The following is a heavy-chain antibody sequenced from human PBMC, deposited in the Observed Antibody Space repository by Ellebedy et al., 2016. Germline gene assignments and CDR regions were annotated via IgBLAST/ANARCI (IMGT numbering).Heavy chain of an antibody. CDR3: AKGPSGSYPHYFDY. CDR2: VRATDGST. Sequence: GGSLRLSCAASGFTFNTFAMTWVRQAPGKGLEWVSTVRATDGSTYYAGSVRGRFSISRDNSKNTLYLQVSGLRAEDAALYYCAKGPSGSYPHYFDYWGQGTLVTVSS. CDR1: GFTFNTFA. J-gene: IGHJ4*02. V-gene: IGHV3-23*01. D-gene: IGHD1-26*01.